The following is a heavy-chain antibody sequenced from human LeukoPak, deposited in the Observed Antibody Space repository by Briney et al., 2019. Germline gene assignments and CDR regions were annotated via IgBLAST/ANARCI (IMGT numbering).Heavy chain of an antibody. J-gene: IGHJ4*02. CDR2: IFYSGST. CDR3: AGGFDSDPDY. V-gene: IGHV4-59*01. D-gene: IGHD3-16*01. CDR1: GGSISSYY. Sequence: SETLSLTCTVSGGSISSYYWSWIRQSPGKGLEWIGYIFYSGSTNYNPSLKSRVTISIDTSKNHFSLKLSSVTAADTAVYYCAGGFDSDPDYWGQGTLVTVSS.